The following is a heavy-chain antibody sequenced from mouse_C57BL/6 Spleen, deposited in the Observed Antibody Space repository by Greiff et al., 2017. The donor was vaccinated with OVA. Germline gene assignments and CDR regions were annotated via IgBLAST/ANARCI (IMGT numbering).Heavy chain of an antibody. Sequence: QVQLQQPGAELVMPGASVKLSCKASGYTFTSYWMHWVKQRPGQGLEWIGEIDPSDSYTNSNQKFKGKSTLTVDKSSSTAYMQLSSLTSEDSAVYYCSRHYGNPYAMDYWGQGTSVTVSS. V-gene: IGHV1-69*01. D-gene: IGHD2-1*01. CDR2: IDPSDSYT. CDR3: SRHYGNPYAMDY. CDR1: GYTFTSYW. J-gene: IGHJ4*01.